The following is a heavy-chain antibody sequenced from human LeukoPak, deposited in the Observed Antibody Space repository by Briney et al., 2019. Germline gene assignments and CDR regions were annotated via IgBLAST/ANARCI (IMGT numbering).Heavy chain of an antibody. J-gene: IGHJ4*02. D-gene: IGHD3-3*01. V-gene: IGHV1-69*05. CDR2: SIPMFGTA. Sequence: SVTVSCKASGGTFSSYAIRWVRQAPGQGLEWLGRSIPMFGTANYVQKVEGRGTITTDESTSTDYMELSSLRSEDTAVYYCARSGIPTSDFWSGPFDYWGQGTLVTVSS. CDR3: ARSGIPTSDFWSGPFDY. CDR1: GGTFSSYA.